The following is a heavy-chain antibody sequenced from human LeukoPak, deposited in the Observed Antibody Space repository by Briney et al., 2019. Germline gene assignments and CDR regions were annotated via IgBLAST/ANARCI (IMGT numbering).Heavy chain of an antibody. V-gene: IGHV4-61*02. CDR3: ASGLRYFDLYY. D-gene: IGHD3-9*01. CDR2: IYTSGST. Sequence: SETLSLTCTVSGGSISSSSYYWGWIRQPAGKGLEWIGRIYTSGSTNYNPSLKSRVTIPVDTSKNQFSLKLSSVTAADTAVYYCASGLRYFDLYYWGQGTLVTVSS. CDR1: GGSISSSSYY. J-gene: IGHJ4*02.